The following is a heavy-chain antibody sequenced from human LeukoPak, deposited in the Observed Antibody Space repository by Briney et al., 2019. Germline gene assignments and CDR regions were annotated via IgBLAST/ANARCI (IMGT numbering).Heavy chain of an antibody. D-gene: IGHD3-3*02. CDR3: ARVLAGYVLYAFDI. Sequence: GGSLRLSCAASGFTFSSYWMSWVRQAPGKGLEWVANIKQDGSEKYHVDSVKGRFTISRDNAKNSLYLQMNSLRAEDTAVYYCARVLAGYVLYAFDIWGQGTMVTVSS. J-gene: IGHJ3*02. CDR2: IKQDGSEK. CDR1: GFTFSSYW. V-gene: IGHV3-7*01.